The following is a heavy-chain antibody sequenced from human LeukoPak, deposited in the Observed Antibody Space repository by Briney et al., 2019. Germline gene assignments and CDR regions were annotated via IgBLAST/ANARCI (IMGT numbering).Heavy chain of an antibody. V-gene: IGHV3-15*01. D-gene: IGHD6-19*01. CDR2: IKSQTNGGTI. CDR1: GFTLSAAW. J-gene: IGHJ4*02. Sequence: GGSLRLSCAASGFTLSAAWMNWVRQTPGRGLEWVGLIKSQTNGGTIDYAAPVKGRFTISRDDSKNTLYLQMNSLQTEDTGVYYCVIDRAGAFENWGQGTLVTVSS. CDR3: VIDRAGAFEN.